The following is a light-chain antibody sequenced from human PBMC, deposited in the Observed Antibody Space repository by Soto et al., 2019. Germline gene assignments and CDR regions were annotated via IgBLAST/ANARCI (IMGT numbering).Light chain of an antibody. V-gene: IGKV3-20*01. CDR2: GAH. CDR3: QQYGSSVT. J-gene: IGKJ1*01. CDR1: QSIRSHY. Sequence: EIVLTQSPGTLSLSPGERATLSCRASQSIRSHYLAWYQQKPGQAPRLLIAGAHNRAPGIPDRFSGSESGTDFTLRISRLEAEVFVVYYCQQYGSSVTFGQGTKVEIK.